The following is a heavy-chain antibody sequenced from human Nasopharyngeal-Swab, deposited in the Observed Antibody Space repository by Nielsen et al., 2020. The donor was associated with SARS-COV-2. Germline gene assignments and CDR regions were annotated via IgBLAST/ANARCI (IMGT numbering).Heavy chain of an antibody. CDR1: GGSFSGYY. CDR3: ARGSRRYMAPGY. Sequence: PGGSLRLSCAVYGGSFSGYYWSWIRQPPGKGLEWIGEINHSGSTNYNPSLKSRVTISVDTSKNQFSLKLSSVTAADTAVYYCARGSRRYMAPGYWGQGTLVTVSS. J-gene: IGHJ4*02. D-gene: IGHD5-12*01. CDR2: INHSGST. V-gene: IGHV4-34*01.